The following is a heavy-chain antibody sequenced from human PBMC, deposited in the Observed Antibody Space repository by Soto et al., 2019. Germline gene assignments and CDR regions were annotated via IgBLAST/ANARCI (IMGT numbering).Heavy chain of an antibody. CDR2: INPSGGST. Sequence: GASVKVSCKASGYTFTSYYMHWVRQAPGQGLEWMGIINPSGGSTSYAQKFQGRVTMTRDTSTSTVYMELSSLRSEDTAVYYCASPRYGVPPGYYYYGMDVWGQGTTVTVSS. V-gene: IGHV1-46*01. J-gene: IGHJ6*02. CDR3: ASPRYGVPPGYYYYGMDV. D-gene: IGHD4-17*01. CDR1: GYTFTSYY.